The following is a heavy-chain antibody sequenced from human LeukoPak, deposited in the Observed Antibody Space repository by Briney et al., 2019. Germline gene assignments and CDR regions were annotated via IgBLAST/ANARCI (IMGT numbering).Heavy chain of an antibody. V-gene: IGHV1-3*01. D-gene: IGHD3-22*01. Sequence: ASVKVSCKASGYTFTSYAMHWVRQAPGQRLEWMGWINAGNGNTKYSQKFQGRVTITRDTSASTAYMELSSLRSEDTAVYYCASSYYDSSGYYLGLFDYWGQGTLVTVSS. CDR1: GYTFTSYA. CDR3: ASSYYDSSGYYLGLFDY. CDR2: INAGNGNT. J-gene: IGHJ4*02.